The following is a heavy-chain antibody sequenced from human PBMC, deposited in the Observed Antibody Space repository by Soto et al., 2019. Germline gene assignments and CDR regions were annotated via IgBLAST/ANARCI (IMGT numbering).Heavy chain of an antibody. CDR2: IDPSGGST. J-gene: IGHJ4*02. CDR3: AREGDYYYDSSGYYFVY. CDR1: GYTFTSYY. D-gene: IGHD3-22*01. V-gene: IGHV1-46*01. Sequence: GASVKVSCKASGYTFTSYYMHWVRQAPGQGLEWMGMIDPSGGSTSYAQNFQGRVTMTRDTSTSTVYMELSSLRSEDTAVYYCAREGDYYYDSSGYYFVYWGQGTLVTVS.